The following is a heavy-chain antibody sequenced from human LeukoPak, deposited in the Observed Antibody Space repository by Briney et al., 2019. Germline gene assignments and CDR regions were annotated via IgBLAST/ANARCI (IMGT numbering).Heavy chain of an antibody. CDR1: GGSISSGAYS. CDR3: ARDSRGYSYGYYYYYMDV. CDR2: IYYSGST. Sequence: PSETLSLTCAVSGGSISSGAYSWSWIRQPPGKGLEWIGYIYYSGSTNYNPSLKSRVTISVDTSKNQFSLKLSSVTAADTAVYYCARDSRGYSYGYYYYYMDVWGKGTTVTVSS. D-gene: IGHD5-18*01. J-gene: IGHJ6*03. V-gene: IGHV4-61*08.